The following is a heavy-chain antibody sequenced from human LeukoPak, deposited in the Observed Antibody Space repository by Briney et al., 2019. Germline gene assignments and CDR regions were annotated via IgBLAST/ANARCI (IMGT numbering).Heavy chain of an antibody. CDR3: ARGFQYYYDSSGYYYPFDY. CDR1: GGSLSGYS. J-gene: IGHJ4*02. Sequence: SETLSLTCAVYGGSLSGYSWGWIRQPPGKGLEWIGEINHSGSTNYNPSPKSRVTISVDTSKNQFSLKLSSVTAADTAVYYCARGFQYYYDSSGYYYPFDYWGQGTLVTVSS. V-gene: IGHV4-34*01. CDR2: INHSGST. D-gene: IGHD3-22*01.